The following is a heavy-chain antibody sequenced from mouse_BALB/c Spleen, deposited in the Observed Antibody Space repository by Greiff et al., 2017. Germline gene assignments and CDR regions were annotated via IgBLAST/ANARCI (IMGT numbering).Heavy chain of an antibody. Sequence: EVKLMESGGGLVQPGGSLKLSCAASGFDFSRYWMSWVRQAPGKGLEWIGEINPDSSTINYTPSLKDKFIISRDNAKNTLYLQMSKVRSEDTALYYCARQGYGSSYEYYFDYWGQGTTLTVSS. CDR1: GFDFSRYW. V-gene: IGHV4-1*02. J-gene: IGHJ2*01. D-gene: IGHD1-1*01. CDR2: INPDSSTI. CDR3: ARQGYGSSYEYYFDY.